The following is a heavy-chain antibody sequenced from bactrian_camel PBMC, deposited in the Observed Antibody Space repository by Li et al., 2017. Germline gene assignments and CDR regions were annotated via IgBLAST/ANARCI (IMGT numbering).Heavy chain of an antibody. D-gene: IGHD1*01. Sequence: HVQLVESGGGSVQAGGSLTLSCAAGRYTYNSYCMAWFRQGSGKGREVVATIYTADGGLYIDDSVEGRFTISEDNAKNALYLQMNSLKPEDTAMYYCAADVALCGDRPERYRFWGRGTQVTVS. CDR1: RYTYNSYC. J-gene: IGHJ4*01. V-gene: IGHV3S1*01. CDR3: AADVALCGDRPERYRF. CDR2: IYTADGGL.